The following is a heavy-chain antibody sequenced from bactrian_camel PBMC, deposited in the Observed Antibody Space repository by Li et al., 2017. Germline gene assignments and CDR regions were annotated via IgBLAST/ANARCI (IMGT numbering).Heavy chain of an antibody. CDR2: IGTDDRI. Sequence: SGFSFDDSDMGWYRQTPEKECELVSSIGTDDRIYYADSVKGRFTISHDKSKNTAYLQMNDLKPEDTAMYYCAEAPYRDGFSTKCRGQGTQVTVS. CDR3: AEAPYRDGFSTKC. V-gene: IGHV3S66*01. J-gene: IGHJ4*01. CDR1: GFSFDDSD. D-gene: IGHD4*01.